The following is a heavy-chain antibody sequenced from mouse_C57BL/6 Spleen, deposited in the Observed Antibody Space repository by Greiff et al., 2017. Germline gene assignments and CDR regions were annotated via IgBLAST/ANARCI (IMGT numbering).Heavy chain of an antibody. CDR2: ISDGGSYT. CDR3: ARDTVRDYYAMDY. V-gene: IGHV5-4*01. CDR1: GFTFSSYA. D-gene: IGHD1-1*01. J-gene: IGHJ4*01. Sequence: EVQLVESGGGLVKPGGSLKLSCAASGFTFSSYAMSWVRQTPEKRLEWVATISDGGSYTYYPDNVKGRFTISRDNATNNLYLQMSHLKSEDTAMYYCARDTVRDYYAMDYWGQGTSVTVSS.